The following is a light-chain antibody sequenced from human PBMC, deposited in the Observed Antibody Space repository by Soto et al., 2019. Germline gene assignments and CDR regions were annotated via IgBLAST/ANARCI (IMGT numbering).Light chain of an antibody. Sequence: QCALTQPASVSGSPGQSITISCTGTSSDVGRYNYVSWYQQYPGKAPYLMIYEVRNRPSGVSDRFSGSKSGNTASLTISGLQAEDEADYYCTSYTSSSTYVFGTGTKLTVL. CDR2: EVR. J-gene: IGLJ1*01. CDR1: SSDVGRYNY. CDR3: TSYTSSSTYV. V-gene: IGLV2-14*01.